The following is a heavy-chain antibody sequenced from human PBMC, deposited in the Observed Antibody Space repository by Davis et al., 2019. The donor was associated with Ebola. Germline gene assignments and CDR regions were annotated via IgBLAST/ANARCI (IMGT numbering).Heavy chain of an antibody. V-gene: IGHV3-11*05. Sequence: PGGSLRLSCAASGFTFSDYYMSWIRQAPGKGLEWVSYISSSSSYTNYADSVKGRFTISRDNSMNTLYLQMSSLRAEDTAVYYCAKDRSVLVPAAMVRDAFDLWGQGTMVTVSS. CDR3: AKDRSVLVPAAMVRDAFDL. CDR1: GFTFSDYY. D-gene: IGHD2-2*01. J-gene: IGHJ3*01. CDR2: ISSSSSYT.